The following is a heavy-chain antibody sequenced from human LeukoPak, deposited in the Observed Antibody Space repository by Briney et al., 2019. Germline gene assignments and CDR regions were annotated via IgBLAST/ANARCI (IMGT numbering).Heavy chain of an antibody. V-gene: IGHV4-30-4*01. CDR3: ARAVTMVRGSKRGWFDP. Sequence: PSQTLSLTCTVSGGSISSGDYYWSWIRQPPGKGLEWIGYTYYSGSTYYNPSLKSRVTISVDTSKNQFSLKLSSVTAADTAVYYRARAVTMVRGSKRGWFDPWGQGTLVTVSS. D-gene: IGHD3-10*01. CDR2: TYYSGST. J-gene: IGHJ5*02. CDR1: GGSISSGDYY.